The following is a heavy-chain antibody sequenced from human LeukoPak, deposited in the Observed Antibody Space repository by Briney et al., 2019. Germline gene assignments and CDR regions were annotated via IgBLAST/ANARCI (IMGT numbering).Heavy chain of an antibody. V-gene: IGHV3-48*02. J-gene: IGHJ4*02. CDR1: GVTFSSYS. Sequence: GGSLRLSCAASGVTFSSYSFNWVRQAPGKGLEWVSYIGTDSGTIYYADSVKGRFTISRDNAKNSLYLQMNSLRDEDTAVYYCARHDYGGNSGDYWGQGTLVTVSS. CDR2: IGTDSGTI. D-gene: IGHD4-23*01. CDR3: ARHDYGGNSGDY.